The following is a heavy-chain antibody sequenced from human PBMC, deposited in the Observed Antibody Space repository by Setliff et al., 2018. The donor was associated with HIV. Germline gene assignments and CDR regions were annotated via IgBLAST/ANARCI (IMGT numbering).Heavy chain of an antibody. CDR1: GYSITSGYY. D-gene: IGHD3-9*01. Sequence: SETLSLTCAVSGYSITSGYYWGWLRQSPGRGLEWIGSIHHSGSTYYNPSLKTRVTISVDTSKNQFSLKLSSVTAADTAVYFCARGYYDILTGYYSSGIWDYWGQGTLVTVSS. CDR2: IHHSGST. J-gene: IGHJ4*02. CDR3: ARGYYDILTGYYSSGIWDY. V-gene: IGHV4-38-2*01.